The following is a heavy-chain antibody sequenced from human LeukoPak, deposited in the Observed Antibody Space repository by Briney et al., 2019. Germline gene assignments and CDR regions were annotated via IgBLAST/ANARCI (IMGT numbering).Heavy chain of an antibody. V-gene: IGHV4-61*02. CDR1: GGSISSGSYY. D-gene: IGHD3-10*01. CDR2: IYASGST. CDR3: ASLRGPRYYYYYMDV. J-gene: IGHJ6*03. Sequence: PSETLSLTCTVSGGSISSGSYYWSWIRQPAGKGLEWIGRIYASGSTNYNPSLKSRVTISVDMSKNQFSLKLSSVTAADTAVYYCASLRGPRYYYYYMDVWGKGTTVTVSS.